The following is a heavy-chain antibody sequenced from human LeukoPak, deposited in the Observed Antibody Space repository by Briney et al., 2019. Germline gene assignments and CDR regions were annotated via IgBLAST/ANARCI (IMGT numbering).Heavy chain of an antibody. D-gene: IGHD1/OR15-1a*01. CDR3: ASGNWNNVVY. CDR2: ISRSGGTT. J-gene: IGHJ4*02. CDR1: GFTFSSYG. Sequence: GGSLRLSCEASGFTFSSYGMNWVRQAPGKGLEWVSSISRSGGTTYYADSVKGRFTISRDNAKNSLYLQVNSLRAEDTAVYYCASGNWNNVVYWGQGTLVTVSS. V-gene: IGHV3-48*03.